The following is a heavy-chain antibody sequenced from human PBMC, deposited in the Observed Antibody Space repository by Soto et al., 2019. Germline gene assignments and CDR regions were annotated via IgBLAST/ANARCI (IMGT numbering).Heavy chain of an antibody. D-gene: IGHD6-6*01. CDR1: GYTFTSYG. J-gene: IGHJ5*02. CDR2: ISAYNGNT. Sequence: ASVKVSCKAAGYTFTSYGISWVRQAPGQGLEWMGWISAYNGNTNYAQKLQGRVTMTTDTSTSTAYMELRSLRSDDTAVYYCAAYSSSSGWFDPWGQGTLVTVSS. V-gene: IGHV1-18*01. CDR3: AAYSSSSGWFDP.